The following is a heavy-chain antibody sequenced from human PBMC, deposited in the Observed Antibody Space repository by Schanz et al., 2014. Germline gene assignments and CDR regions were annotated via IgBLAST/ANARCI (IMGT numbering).Heavy chain of an antibody. D-gene: IGHD3-22*01. Sequence: VQLEQSGAEAKKPGSSVKVSCKASGGTFSSFGINWVRQAPGQGLEWMGRIIPSLGLAKYEQKFQDKVTITADTSTTTAYMELSGLRSEDTAVYYCAREVGLYDRGWFDPWGQGTLVTVSS. CDR2: IIPSLGLA. CDR3: AREVGLYDRGWFDP. CDR1: GGTFSSFG. J-gene: IGHJ5*02. V-gene: IGHV1-69*04.